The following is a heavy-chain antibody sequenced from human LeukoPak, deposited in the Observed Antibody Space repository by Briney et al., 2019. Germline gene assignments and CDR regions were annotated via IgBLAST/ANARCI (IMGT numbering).Heavy chain of an antibody. Sequence: GGSLRLSCAAPGFTFSTYWMSWVRQAPGKGLEWVANIKEDGSEQYYVDSVRGRFTISRDNAKDSLYLQMNSLRAEDTAVYYCARVDRHSPDYWGQGTLVTVSS. CDR2: IKEDGSEQ. D-gene: IGHD3-22*01. CDR1: GFTFSTYW. CDR3: ARVDRHSPDY. J-gene: IGHJ4*02. V-gene: IGHV3-7*01.